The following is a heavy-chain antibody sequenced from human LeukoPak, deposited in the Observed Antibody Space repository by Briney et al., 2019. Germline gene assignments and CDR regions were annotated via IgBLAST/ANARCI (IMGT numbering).Heavy chain of an antibody. D-gene: IGHD3-3*01. J-gene: IGHJ4*02. CDR2: ISSSSSYI. CDR1: GFTFSSYA. CDR3: ARTYDFWSGPFDY. V-gene: IGHV3-21*01. Sequence: KSGGSLRLSCAASGFTFSSYAMSWVRQAPGKGLEWVSSISSSSSYIYYADSVKGRFTISRDNAKNSLYLQMNSLRAEDTAVYYCARTYDFWSGPFDYWGQGTLVTVSS.